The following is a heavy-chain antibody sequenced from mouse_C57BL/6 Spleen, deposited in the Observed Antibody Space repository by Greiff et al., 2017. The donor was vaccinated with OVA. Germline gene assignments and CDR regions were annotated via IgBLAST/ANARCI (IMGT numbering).Heavy chain of an antibody. CDR2: IDPSDSYT. CDR1: GYTFTSYW. Sequence: QVQLKQPGAELVMPGASVKLSCKASGYTFTSYWMHWVKQRPGQGLEWIGEIDPSDSYTNYNQKFKGKSTLTVDKSSSTAYMQLSSLTSEDSAVYYCARSEGNFVYFDYWGQGTTLTVSS. D-gene: IGHD2-1*01. V-gene: IGHV1-69*01. CDR3: ARSEGNFVYFDY. J-gene: IGHJ2*01.